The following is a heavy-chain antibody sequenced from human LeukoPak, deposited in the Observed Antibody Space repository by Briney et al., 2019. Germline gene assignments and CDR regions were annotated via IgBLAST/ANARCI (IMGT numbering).Heavy chain of an antibody. CDR3: ARESGYHGSGFDP. D-gene: IGHD3-10*01. V-gene: IGHV3-74*01. J-gene: IGHJ5*02. CDR2: IKSGGSST. CDR1: GFTFSNYW. Sequence: GGSLRLSCAASGFTFSNYWMHWVRQAPGKGLVWVSRIKSGGSSTSYADSVKGRFTISRDNAKNTLYVQMNSLRAEDTAVYYCARESGYHGSGFDPWGQGTLVTVSS.